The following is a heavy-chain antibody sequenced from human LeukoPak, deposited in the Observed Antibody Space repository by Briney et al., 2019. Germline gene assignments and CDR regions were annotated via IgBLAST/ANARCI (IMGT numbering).Heavy chain of an antibody. CDR1: GFTFSSYS. D-gene: IGHD6-13*01. CDR2: ISTSSIYI. J-gene: IGHJ4*02. CDR3: ANGAAAGTPTIGDY. Sequence: GGSLGLSCAASGFTFSSYSMNWVRQALGKGVEWVSSISTSSIYIYYADSLKGRFTISRDNAKNSLYLQMDSLRAEDTAVYYCANGAAAGTPTIGDYWGQGTLVTVSS. V-gene: IGHV3-21*01.